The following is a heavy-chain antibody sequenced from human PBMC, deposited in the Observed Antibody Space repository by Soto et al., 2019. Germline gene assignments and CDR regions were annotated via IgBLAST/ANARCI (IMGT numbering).Heavy chain of an antibody. Sequence: VASVKVSCKASGYTFTSYAMHWVRQAPGQRLEWMGWINPSGGSTSYAQKFQGRVTMTRDTSTSTVYMELSSLRSEDTAVYYCARAITMIVTVYYYYYGMDVWGQGTTVTVSS. J-gene: IGHJ6*02. CDR3: ARAITMIVTVYYYYYGMDV. CDR2: INPSGGST. D-gene: IGHD3-22*01. V-gene: IGHV1-46*01. CDR1: GYTFTSYA.